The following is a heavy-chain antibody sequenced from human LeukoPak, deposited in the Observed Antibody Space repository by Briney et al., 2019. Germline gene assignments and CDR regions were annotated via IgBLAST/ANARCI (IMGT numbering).Heavy chain of an antibody. D-gene: IGHD3-22*01. CDR3: ARDPSGGDSSGYYYPPSFDMDV. V-gene: IGHV1-2*02. Sequence: VASVKVSCKASGYTFTGYYMHWVRQAPGQGLEWMGWINPNSGGTNYAQKFQGRVTMTRDTSISTAYMELSRLRSDDTAVYYCARDPSGGDSSGYYYPPSFDMDVWGKGTTVTVSS. CDR2: INPNSGGT. J-gene: IGHJ6*03. CDR1: GYTFTGYY.